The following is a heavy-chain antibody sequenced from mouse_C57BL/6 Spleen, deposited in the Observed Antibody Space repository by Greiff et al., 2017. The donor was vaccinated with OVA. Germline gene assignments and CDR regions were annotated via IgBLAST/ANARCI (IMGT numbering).Heavy chain of an antibody. CDR1: GYTFTDYY. D-gene: IGHD1-1*01. CDR3: ARSEYYGSGDAMDY. V-gene: IGHV1-77*01. Sequence: QVQLQQSGAELVKPGASVKISCKASGYTFTDYYINWVKQRPGQGLEWIGKIGPGSGSTYYNEKLKGKVTLTADKSSSTAYMQLSSLTSEDSAVYFCARSEYYGSGDAMDYWGQGTSVTVSS. J-gene: IGHJ4*01. CDR2: IGPGSGST.